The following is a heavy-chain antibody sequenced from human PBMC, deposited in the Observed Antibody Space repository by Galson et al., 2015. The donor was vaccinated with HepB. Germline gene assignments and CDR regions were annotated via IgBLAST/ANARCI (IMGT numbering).Heavy chain of an antibody. D-gene: IGHD3-10*01. CDR3: ARGWPVALWFGESTDAFDI. J-gene: IGHJ3*02. Sequence: SLTVSCTASGFTFSGYYMHWVRQAPGQGLEWMGWINPNSGGTYYAQSFKGRVTMTRDTSINTVYMELTRLRSDDTAVYYCARGWPVALWFGESTDAFDIWGQGTMVTVSS. CDR2: INPNSGGT. V-gene: IGHV1-2*02. CDR1: GFTFSGYY.